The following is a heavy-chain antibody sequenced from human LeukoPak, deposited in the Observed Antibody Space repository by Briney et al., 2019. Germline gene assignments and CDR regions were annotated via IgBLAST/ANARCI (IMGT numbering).Heavy chain of an antibody. J-gene: IGHJ3*02. CDR2: INSDGSST. CDR3: ASILAAARAFDI. CDR1: GFTFSSYW. Sequence: PGGSLRLSCAASGFTFSSYWMHWVRQAPGKGLVWVSRINSDGSSTSYADSVKGRFTISRDNAKNTLYLQMNSLRAEDTAVYYCASILAAARAFDIWGQGTMVTVSS. V-gene: IGHV3-74*01. D-gene: IGHD2-15*01.